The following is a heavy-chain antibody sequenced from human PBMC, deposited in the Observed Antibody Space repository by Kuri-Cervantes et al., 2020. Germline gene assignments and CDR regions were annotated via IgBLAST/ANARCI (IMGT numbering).Heavy chain of an antibody. CDR2: INPSGGST. CDR3: AADNMQWLA. V-gene: IGHV1-46*01. Sequence: ASVKVSCKASGYTFISYYIHWVRQAPGQGLEWMGMINPSGGSTMYAQKFQGRATMTRDTTTSTAYMELSSLRSEDTAVYYCAADNMQWLAWGQGTLVTVSS. J-gene: IGHJ5*02. D-gene: IGHD6-19*01. CDR1: GYTFISYY.